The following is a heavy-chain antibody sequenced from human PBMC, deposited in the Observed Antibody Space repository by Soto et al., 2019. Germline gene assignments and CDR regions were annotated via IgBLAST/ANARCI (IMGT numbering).Heavy chain of an antibody. CDR2: IWYDGSNK. D-gene: IGHD3-9*01. V-gene: IGHV3-33*01. J-gene: IGHJ6*02. CDR1: GFTFSSYG. Sequence: GGSLRLCCAASGFTFSSYGMHWFRQAPGKGLEWLAVIWYDGSNKYYADSVKGRFTISRDNSKNTLYLQMNSLRAEDTAVYYCARSTIRYFDWLAADYYYGMDVWGQGTTVTVSS. CDR3: ARSTIRYFDWLAADYYYGMDV.